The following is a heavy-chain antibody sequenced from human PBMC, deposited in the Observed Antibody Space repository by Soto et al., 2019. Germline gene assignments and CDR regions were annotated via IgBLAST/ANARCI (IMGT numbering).Heavy chain of an antibody. D-gene: IGHD3-22*01. V-gene: IGHV5-51*01. CDR1: GYSFSTYW. Sequence: EVQLVQSGAEVKKPGESLKISCKGSGYSFSTYWIAWVRQMPGKGLEWMGVINPGDSNTRYSPPFQGQVTLSADESISTAYLQWSSLKASDTAMYYCARLAYPQDSSVGALHHWGQGTLVAVSS. J-gene: IGHJ1*01. CDR2: INPGDSNT. CDR3: ARLAYPQDSSVGALHH.